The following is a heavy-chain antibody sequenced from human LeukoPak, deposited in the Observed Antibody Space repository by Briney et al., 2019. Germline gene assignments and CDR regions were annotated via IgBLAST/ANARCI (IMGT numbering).Heavy chain of an antibody. CDR1: GGTFRSYA. J-gene: IGHJ4*02. CDR3: ARDPSASYSSSWSSPPYFDY. CDR2: IILIFGTA. D-gene: IGHD6-13*01. V-gene: IGHV1-69*05. Sequence: ASVKVSCKASGGTFRSYAISWVRQAPGQGLEWMGGIILIFGTAHYAQKSQGRVKITTDESTSTAYMELSSLRSEDTAVYYCARDPSASYSSSWSSPPYFDYWGQGTLVTVSS.